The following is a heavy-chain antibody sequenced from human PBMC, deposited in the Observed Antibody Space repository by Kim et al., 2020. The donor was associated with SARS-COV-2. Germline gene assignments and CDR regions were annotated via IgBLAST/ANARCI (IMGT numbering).Heavy chain of an antibody. V-gene: IGHV1-2*02. CDR1: GYTFAAYY. CDR3: ARDPRRYCSSTSCWGNWYFDL. J-gene: IGHJ2*01. CDR2: INPNSGGT. D-gene: IGHD2-2*01. Sequence: ASVKVSCKASGYTFAAYYMHWVRQAPGQGLEWMGWINPNSGGTNYAQKFQGRVTMTRDTSISTAYMELSRLRSDDTAVYYCARDPRRYCSSTSCWGNWYFDLWGRGTLVTVSS.